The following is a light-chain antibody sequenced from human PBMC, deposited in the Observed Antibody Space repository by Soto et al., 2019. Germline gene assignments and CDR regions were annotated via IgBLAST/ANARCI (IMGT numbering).Light chain of an antibody. CDR1: QGISNY. CDR2: AAS. V-gene: IGKV1-27*01. Sequence: DIQMTQSPSSLSASVGDRVTITCRASQGISNYLAWYQQKPGKVPKLLIYAASTLQSGVPSRFSGSGSGTDLTLIISSLQPEDVATYYCQKYNSAPWTFGQGNKVEIK. CDR3: QKYNSAPWT. J-gene: IGKJ1*01.